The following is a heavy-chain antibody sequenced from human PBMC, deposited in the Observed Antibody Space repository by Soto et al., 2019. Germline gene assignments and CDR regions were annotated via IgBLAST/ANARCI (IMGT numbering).Heavy chain of an antibody. CDR2: ISTDNGNT. V-gene: IGHV1-18*01. CDR3: ARDQGITTFGVYSMYYYGMDV. J-gene: IGHJ6*02. CDR1: GYTFTNSG. D-gene: IGHD3-3*01. Sequence: QVQLVQSGAEVKKPGASVKVSCKASGYTFTNSGISWVRQAPGQGLEWMGWISTDNGNTNYAQHLQGRVSMTTDTSTSTAYMDFRSLRSDDTAVYYCARDQGITTFGVYSMYYYGMDVWGQGTTVTVSS.